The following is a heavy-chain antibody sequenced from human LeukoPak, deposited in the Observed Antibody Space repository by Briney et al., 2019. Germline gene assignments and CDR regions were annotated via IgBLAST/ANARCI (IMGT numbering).Heavy chain of an antibody. V-gene: IGHV4-39*01. CDR2: IYYSGST. J-gene: IGHJ4*02. CDR1: GGSISSSSYY. CDR3: APLFDYSGAGFDY. D-gene: IGHD2-15*01. Sequence: SETLSLTCTVSGGSISSSSYYWGWIRQPPGKGLEWIGSIYYSGSTYYNPSLKSRVTISVDTSKNQFSLKLSSVTAADTAVYYCAPLFDYSGAGFDYWGQGTLVTVSS.